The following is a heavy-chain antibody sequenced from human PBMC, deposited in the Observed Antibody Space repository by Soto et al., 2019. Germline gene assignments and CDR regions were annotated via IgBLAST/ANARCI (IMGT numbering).Heavy chain of an antibody. CDR2: ISSSSSYI. V-gene: IGHV3-21*04. Sequence: GGSLRLSCAASGFTFSSYSMNWVRQAPGKGLEWVSSISSSSSYIYYADSVKGRFTISRDNAKNSLYLQMNSLRAEDTALYYCAKDPQRGPYCSGGSCYVLGYFDYWGQGTLVTVSS. J-gene: IGHJ4*02. D-gene: IGHD2-15*01. CDR3: AKDPQRGPYCSGGSCYVLGYFDY. CDR1: GFTFSSYS.